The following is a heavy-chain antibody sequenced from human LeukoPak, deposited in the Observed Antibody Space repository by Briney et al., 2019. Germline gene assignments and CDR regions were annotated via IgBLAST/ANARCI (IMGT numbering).Heavy chain of an antibody. J-gene: IGHJ4*02. CDR2: IRYDGSNK. CDR1: GFTFSSYG. V-gene: IGHV3-30*02. D-gene: IGHD1-14*01. Sequence: GGSLRLSCAASGFTFSSYGMHWVRQAPGEGLEWVAFIRYDGSNKYYADSVKGRFTISRDNSKNTLYLQMNSLRAEDTAVYYCARRSNPPGRIDHWGQRTLVTVSS. CDR3: ARRSNPPGRIDH.